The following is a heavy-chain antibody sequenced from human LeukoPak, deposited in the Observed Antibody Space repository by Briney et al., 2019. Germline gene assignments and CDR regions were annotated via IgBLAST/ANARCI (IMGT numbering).Heavy chain of an antibody. CDR3: ARIVGSTEPDY. Sequence: SQTLSLTCAISGDSVSSNSAAWNCIRQSPSRGLEWQGRTYYRSKWYNDYAVSMKGRITIDPDTSKNQFSLQLNSVTPEDTAVYYCARIVGSTEPDYWGQGTLVTVSS. CDR2: TYYRSKWYN. D-gene: IGHD1-26*01. V-gene: IGHV6-1*01. CDR1: GDSVSSNSAA. J-gene: IGHJ4*02.